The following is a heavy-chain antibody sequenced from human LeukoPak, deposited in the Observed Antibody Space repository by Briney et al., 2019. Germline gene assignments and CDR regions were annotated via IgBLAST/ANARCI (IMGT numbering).Heavy chain of an antibody. CDR2: IYYSGST. Sequence: LRLSCAASGFTFSDYYMSWIRQHPGKGLEWIGYIYYSGSTYYNPSLKSRVTISVDTSKNQFSLKLSSVTAADTAVYYCASRMESAAIDYWGQGTLVTVSS. J-gene: IGHJ4*02. CDR1: GFTFSDYY. D-gene: IGHD2-2*01. V-gene: IGHV4-31*02. CDR3: ASRMESAAIDY.